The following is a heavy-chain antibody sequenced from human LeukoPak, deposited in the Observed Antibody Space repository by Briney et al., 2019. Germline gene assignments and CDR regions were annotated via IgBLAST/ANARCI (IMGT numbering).Heavy chain of an antibody. V-gene: IGHV4-34*01. CDR1: GGSFSGYY. CDR2: INHSGST. J-gene: IGHJ4*02. Sequence: SETLSLTCAVYGGSFSGYYWSWIRQPPGKGLEWIGEINHSGSTNYNPSLKSRVTISVDTSKNQFSLKLSSVTAADTAVYYCARSSDIYYFDYWGQGTLVTVSS. D-gene: IGHD3-3*02. CDR3: ARSSDIYYFDY.